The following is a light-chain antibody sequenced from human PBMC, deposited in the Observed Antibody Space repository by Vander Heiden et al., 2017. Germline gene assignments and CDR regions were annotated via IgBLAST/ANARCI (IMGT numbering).Light chain of an antibody. J-gene: IGKJ2*01. CDR2: AAS. CDR3: LQHYSHPRT. CDR1: QGISND. V-gene: IGKV1-17*01. Sequence: DIQMTPSPSSLSASVGDRVTITCRASQGISNDLGWYQFKPGKAPKRLLYAASSLQSGVPSRFSGSGSGTEFTLTISGLQPEDSATYFCLQHYSHPRTFGQGTKLEI.